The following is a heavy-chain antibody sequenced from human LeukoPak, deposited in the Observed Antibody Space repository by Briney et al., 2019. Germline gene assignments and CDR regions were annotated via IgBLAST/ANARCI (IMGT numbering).Heavy chain of an antibody. CDR1: GGSISSYY. V-gene: IGHV4-59*01. CDR3: ARELAAPYFDY. D-gene: IGHD6-19*01. Sequence: SETLSLTCTVSGGSISSYYWSWIRQPPGKGLEWIGYIYYSGSTNYNPSLKSRVTISVDTSKNQFSLKLSSVTAADTAVYYCARELAAPYFDYWGQATLVTVSS. CDR2: IYYSGST. J-gene: IGHJ4*02.